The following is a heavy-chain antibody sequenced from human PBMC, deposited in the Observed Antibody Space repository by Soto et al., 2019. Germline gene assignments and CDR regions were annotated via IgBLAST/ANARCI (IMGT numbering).Heavy chain of an antibody. CDR1: GFTFSSYA. D-gene: IGHD2-15*01. CDR3: ARGVVGYCSGGSCYSVTDYYGMDV. V-gene: IGHV3-30-3*01. CDR2: ISYDGSNK. Sequence: GGSLRLSCAASGFTFSSYAMHWVRQAPGKGLEWVAVISYDGSNKYYADSVKGRFTISRDNSKNTLYLQMNSLRAEDTAVYYCARGVVGYCSGGSCYSVTDYYGMDVWGQGTTVTVSS. J-gene: IGHJ6*02.